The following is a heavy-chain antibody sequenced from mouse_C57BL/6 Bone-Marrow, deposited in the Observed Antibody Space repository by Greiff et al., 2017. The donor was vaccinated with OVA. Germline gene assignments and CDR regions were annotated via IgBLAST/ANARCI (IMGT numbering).Heavy chain of an antibody. J-gene: IGHJ4*01. V-gene: IGHV1-82*01. CDR1: GYAFSSSW. CDR2: IYPGDGDT. D-gene: IGHD2-1*01. CDR3: ARSIYSYYYAMDD. Sequence: QVQLQQSGPELVKPGASVKISCKASGYAFSSSWMNWVKQRPGKGLEWIGRIYPGDGDTNYNGKFKGKATLTADKSSSTAYMQLSSLTSEDSAVYFCARSIYSYYYAMDDWGQGTSVTVSS.